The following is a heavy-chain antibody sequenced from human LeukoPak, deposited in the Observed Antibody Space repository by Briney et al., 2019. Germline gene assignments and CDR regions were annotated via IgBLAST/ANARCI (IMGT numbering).Heavy chain of an antibody. J-gene: IGHJ5*02. CDR1: GYTLTSYD. V-gene: IGHV1-8*01. CDR3: ARWISSGTNWFDP. Sequence: ASVKVSCKASGYTLTSYDINWVRQATGQGLEWMGWMNPNSGRTGYAQNFQGRITITRNTSISTAYMELSSLRSEDTAVYYCARWISSGTNWFDPWGQGTLVTVSS. CDR2: MNPNSGRT. D-gene: IGHD3-22*01.